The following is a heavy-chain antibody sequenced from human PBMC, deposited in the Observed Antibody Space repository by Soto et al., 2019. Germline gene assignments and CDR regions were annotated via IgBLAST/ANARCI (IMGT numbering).Heavy chain of an antibody. V-gene: IGHV3-30*18. D-gene: IGHD2-2*01. Sequence: PGGSLRLSCAAYGFTFSSYGMHWVRQAPGKGLEWVAVISYDGSNKYYADSVKGRFTISRDNSKNTLYLQMNSPRAEDTAVYYCAKGSMGYCSSTSCYQTGDYYYGMDVWGQGTTVTVSS. J-gene: IGHJ6*02. CDR1: GFTFSSYG. CDR2: ISYDGSNK. CDR3: AKGSMGYCSSTSCYQTGDYYYGMDV.